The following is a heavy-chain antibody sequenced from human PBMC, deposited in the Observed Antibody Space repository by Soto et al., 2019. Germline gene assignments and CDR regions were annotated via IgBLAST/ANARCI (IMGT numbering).Heavy chain of an antibody. CDR3: ASAERNYDILTGYNY. CDR2: IIPILGIA. V-gene: IGHV1-69*02. J-gene: IGHJ4*02. Sequence: QVQLVQSGAEVKKPGSSVKVSCKASGGTFSSYTISWVRQAPGQGLEWMGRIIPILGIANYAQKIQGRVTITADKSTSTAYMELSSLRSEDTAVYYCASAERNYDILTGYNYWGQGTLVTVSS. CDR1: GGTFSSYT. D-gene: IGHD3-9*01.